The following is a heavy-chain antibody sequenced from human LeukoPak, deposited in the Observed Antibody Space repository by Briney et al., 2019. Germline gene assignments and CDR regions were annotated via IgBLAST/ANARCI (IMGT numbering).Heavy chain of an antibody. Sequence: KSSETLSLTCSVSGGSSSSSNDYWGWVRQPPGKGLEWIGSLYYSGSTYNNPSLKSRVTISVDTSKKQSSLKVSSVTAADTAVYYCTRGNSIAAGANWGQGTLVTVSS. D-gene: IGHD6-13*01. CDR3: TRGNSIAAGAN. V-gene: IGHV4-39*07. CDR1: GGSSSSSNDY. J-gene: IGHJ4*02. CDR2: LYYSGST.